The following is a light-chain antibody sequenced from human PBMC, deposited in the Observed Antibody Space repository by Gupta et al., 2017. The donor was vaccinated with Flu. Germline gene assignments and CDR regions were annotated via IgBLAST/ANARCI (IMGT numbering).Light chain of an antibody. Sequence: EIVLTQSPGTLSLSPGERATLSCRASQSVSSSYLAWYQQKPGQAPRLLIYGASRRATGIPDRFSGSGCGTDFTLTISRLEPEDFAVYYCQQYGSSPPVTFGGGTKVEIK. J-gene: IGKJ4*01. V-gene: IGKV3-20*01. CDR2: GAS. CDR1: QSVSSSY. CDR3: QQYGSSPPVT.